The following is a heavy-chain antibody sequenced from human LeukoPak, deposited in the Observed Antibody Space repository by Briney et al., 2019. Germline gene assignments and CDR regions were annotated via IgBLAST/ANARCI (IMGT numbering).Heavy chain of an antibody. CDR3: AREVTTGTLYGDYNWFDP. CDR2: INSDGSST. CDR1: GFTFSSYW. V-gene: IGHV3-74*01. J-gene: IGHJ5*02. Sequence: PGGSLRLSCAASGFTFSSYWMHWVRQAPGKGLVWVSRINSDGSSTSYADSVKGRFTISRDNSKNTLYLQMNSLRAEDTAVYYCAREVTTGTLYGDYNWFDPWGEGTLVTVSP. D-gene: IGHD4-17*01.